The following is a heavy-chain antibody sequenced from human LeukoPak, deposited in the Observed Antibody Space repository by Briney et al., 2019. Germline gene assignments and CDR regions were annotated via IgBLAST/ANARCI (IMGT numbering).Heavy chain of an antibody. V-gene: IGHV4-31*06. CDR3: LTYCSSTTSCLAN. CDR2: IYYSGST. CDR1: GGSISSSSYY. D-gene: IGHD2-2*01. Sequence: ASETLSLTCTVSGGSISSSSYYWGWIRQPPGKGLEWIGYIYYSGSTYYNPSLKSRVTISVDTSKSQFSLKLSSVTAADTAVYYCLTYCSSTTSCLANWGQGTLVTVSS. J-gene: IGHJ4*02.